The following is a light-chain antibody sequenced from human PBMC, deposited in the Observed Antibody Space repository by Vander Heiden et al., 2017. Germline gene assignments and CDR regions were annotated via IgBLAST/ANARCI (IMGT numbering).Light chain of an antibody. CDR3: QQYHSTPLT. CDR2: WAS. CDR1: QSVLYSSNNKNY. Sequence: DIVMTQSPDSLAVSLGERATINCKSSQSVLYSSNNKNYLAWYQQKPGQPPKLLIYWASTRESGVPDRFSGSGSGTDFTLTISSLQAEDVAVYYCQQYHSTPLTFGHGTKVDIK. J-gene: IGKJ3*01. V-gene: IGKV4-1*01.